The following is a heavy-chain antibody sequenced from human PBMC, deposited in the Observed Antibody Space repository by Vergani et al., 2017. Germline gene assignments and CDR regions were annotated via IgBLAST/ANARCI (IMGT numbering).Heavy chain of an antibody. Sequence: EVQLVESGGELVQPGRPLRLSCTASGFTFGDDAISCFRQAPGKGPECVAFIRTKSQGEETEYAASVKGRFYISRNDSKGVAYLQMNSLRTEDTAVYLCTKDRKYDNWNGSRNHFDHWGQGTLVTVSS. CDR2: IRTKSQGEET. D-gene: IGHD3-3*01. CDR3: TKDRKYDNWNGSRNHFDH. V-gene: IGHV3-49*03. J-gene: IGHJ4*02. CDR1: GFTFGDDA.